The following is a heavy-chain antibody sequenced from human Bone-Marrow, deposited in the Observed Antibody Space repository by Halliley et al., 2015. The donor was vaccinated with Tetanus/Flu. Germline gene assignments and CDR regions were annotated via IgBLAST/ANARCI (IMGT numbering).Heavy chain of an antibody. V-gene: IGHV3-74*01. D-gene: IGHD5-12*01. CDR3: ARESRWLQLETFDY. Sequence: WVSRIKTDGTTTNYADSVKGRFPASRDNTKNTLYLQMTSLRADDTAVYYCARESRWLQLETFDYWGQGSLVTVSS. CDR2: IKTDGTTT. J-gene: IGHJ4*02.